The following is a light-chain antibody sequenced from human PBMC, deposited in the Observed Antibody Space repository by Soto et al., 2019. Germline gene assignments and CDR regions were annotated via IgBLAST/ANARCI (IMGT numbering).Light chain of an antibody. CDR3: QKYNNWPQIT. Sequence: EIVLPQSPATLSLSPGARLALSCRADESVSSYLAWYPQKPGQAPRLLIYAASTRATGIPARFSGSGSGTEFTLTIRTLQSEDLAVYYCQKYNNWPQITVGKGNKVGIK. CDR1: ESVSSY. V-gene: IGKV3-15*01. CDR2: AAS. J-gene: IGKJ1*01.